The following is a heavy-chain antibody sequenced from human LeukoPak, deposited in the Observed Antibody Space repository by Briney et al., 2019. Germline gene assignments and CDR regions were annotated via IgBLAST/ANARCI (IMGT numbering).Heavy chain of an antibody. D-gene: IGHD3-22*01. CDR2: IYYSGST. CDR3: ARPNYYDSSGYYYFDY. CDR1: GGSISSYY. J-gene: IGHJ4*02. Sequence: SETLSLTCTVSGGSISSYYWSWIRQPPGKGLEWIGYIYYSGSTNYNPSLKSRVTISVDTSKNQFSLKLSSVTAADTAVYYCARPNYYDSSGYYYFDYWGQGTLVTVSS. V-gene: IGHV4-59*12.